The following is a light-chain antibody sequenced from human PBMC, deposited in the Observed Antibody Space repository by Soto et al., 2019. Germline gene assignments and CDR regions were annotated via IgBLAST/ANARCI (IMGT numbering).Light chain of an antibody. CDR2: DST. V-gene: IGKV3-11*01. J-gene: IGKJ5*01. Sequence: VLTQSPATLSLSPGERATLSCRASQSIHTSLAWYQQKSGKPPRLVIYDSTLRANGVPDRFGGSRSGTEFTLTITSLEPEDFAVYYCQQRNGWPPITFGQGTRLEIK. CDR3: QQRNGWPPIT. CDR1: QSIHTS.